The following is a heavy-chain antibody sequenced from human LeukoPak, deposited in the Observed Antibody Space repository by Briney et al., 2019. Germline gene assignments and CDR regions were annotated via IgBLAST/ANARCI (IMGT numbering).Heavy chain of an antibody. J-gene: IGHJ5*02. CDR3: ARDLGDSSGWYQPNWFDP. CDR1: GHTFTSYG. Sequence: GASVKVSCKASGHTFTSYGISWVRQAPGQGLEWMGWISAYNGNTNYAQKLQGRVTMTTDTSTSTAYMGLRSLRSDDTAVYYCARDLGDSSGWYQPNWFDPWGQGTLVTVSS. CDR2: ISAYNGNT. V-gene: IGHV1-18*01. D-gene: IGHD6-19*01.